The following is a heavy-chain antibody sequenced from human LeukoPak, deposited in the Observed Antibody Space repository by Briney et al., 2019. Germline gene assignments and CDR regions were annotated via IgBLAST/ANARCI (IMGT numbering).Heavy chain of an antibody. CDR2: ISWDGGST. J-gene: IGHJ1*01. D-gene: IGHD3-22*01. CDR3: AKAHGWGSSGYGDFQH. V-gene: IGHV3-43*01. Sequence: GGSLRLSCAASGFTFDDYTMHWVRQAPGKGLEWVSLISWDGGSTYYADSVKGRFTISRDNSKNSLYLQMNSLRTEDTALYYCAKAHGWGSSGYGDFQHWGQGTLVTVSS. CDR1: GFTFDDYT.